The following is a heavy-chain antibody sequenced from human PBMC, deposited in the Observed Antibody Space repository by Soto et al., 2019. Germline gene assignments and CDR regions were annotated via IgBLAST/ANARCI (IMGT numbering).Heavy chain of an antibody. CDR3: ARGWFGPDV. Sequence: EVQLVESGGGLVQPGGSLRLSCAASGFTLSGRSMHWVRQAPGKGLVWVSGIDNAGTDSTYADSVKGRFTSSRDNAKNILYLQMNSLRVEDTAVYYCARGWFGPDVWGKGPTVNVSS. CDR1: GFTLSGRS. CDR2: IDNAGTDS. D-gene: IGHD3-10*01. J-gene: IGHJ6*04. V-gene: IGHV3-74*01.